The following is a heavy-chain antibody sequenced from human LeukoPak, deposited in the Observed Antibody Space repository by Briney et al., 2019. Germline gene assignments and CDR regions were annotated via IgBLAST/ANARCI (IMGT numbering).Heavy chain of an antibody. CDR3: AREPIRGVTANWFDP. CDR1: GFTFSSYW. CDR2: IKQDGSEK. J-gene: IGHJ5*02. V-gene: IGHV3-7*01. Sequence: GGSPRLSCAASGFTFSSYWLSWVRQAPGRGLEWVANIKQDGSEKYYVDSVKGRFTISRDNAKNSLYLQMNSLRAEDTAVYYCAREPIRGVTANWFDPWGQGTLVTVSS. D-gene: IGHD3-10*01.